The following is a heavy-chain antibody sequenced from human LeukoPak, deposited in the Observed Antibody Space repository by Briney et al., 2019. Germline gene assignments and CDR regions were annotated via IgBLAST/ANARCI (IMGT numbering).Heavy chain of an antibody. Sequence: GGSLRLSCAASGFTFSSYAMSWVRQAPGKGLEWVSVISGSGGSTNYADSVKGRFTISRDNSKNTLYLQMNSLRAEDTAVYYCARKYSDYYGSGSYHGAFDIWGQGTMVTVSS. J-gene: IGHJ3*02. CDR3: ARKYSDYYGSGSYHGAFDI. D-gene: IGHD3-10*01. CDR1: GFTFSSYA. V-gene: IGHV3-23*01. CDR2: ISGSGGST.